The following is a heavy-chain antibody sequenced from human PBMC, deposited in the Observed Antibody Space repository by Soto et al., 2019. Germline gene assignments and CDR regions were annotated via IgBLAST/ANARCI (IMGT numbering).Heavy chain of an antibody. J-gene: IGHJ6*03. D-gene: IGHD3-10*01. Sequence: PGGSLRLSCAASGFTFSSYSMNWVRQAPGKGLEWVSSISSSSSYIYYADSVKGRFTISRDNAKNSLYLQMSSLRAEDTAVYYCARRYYYGSGSYSFYYYYYMDVWGKGTTVTVSS. CDR2: ISSSSSYI. V-gene: IGHV3-21*01. CDR3: ARRYYYGSGSYSFYYYYYMDV. CDR1: GFTFSSYS.